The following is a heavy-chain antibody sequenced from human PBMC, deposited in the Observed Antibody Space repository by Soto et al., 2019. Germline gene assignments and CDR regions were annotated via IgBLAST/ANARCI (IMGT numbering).Heavy chain of an antibody. J-gene: IGHJ5*02. Sequence: QVQLVQSGAEVKKPGSSVKVSCQASGGTFSSYAITWVRQAPGQGLEWMGGIIPTFGTVNYAQKFQGRVTITADDSTSTAYMELSSLTSKETAVYYCARSMARGLSQYNWSDPWGQGTLVTVSS. D-gene: IGHD3-10*01. CDR3: ARSMARGLSQYNWSDP. CDR1: GGTFSSYA. CDR2: IIPTFGTV. V-gene: IGHV1-69*01.